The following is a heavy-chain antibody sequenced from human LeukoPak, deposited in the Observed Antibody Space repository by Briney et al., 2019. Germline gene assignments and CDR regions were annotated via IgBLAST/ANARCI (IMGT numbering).Heavy chain of an antibody. CDR3: ARDIVVVPAAIEGTGVWFDP. V-gene: IGHV3-23*01. D-gene: IGHD2-2*02. CDR1: GFTFSSYA. CDR2: ISGSGGST. J-gene: IGHJ5*02. Sequence: GGSLRLSCAASGFTFSSYAMSWVRQAPGKGPEWVSAISGSGGSTYYADSVKGRFTISRDNSKNTLYLQMNSLRAEDTAVYYCARDIVVVPAAIEGTGVWFDPWGQGTLVAVSS.